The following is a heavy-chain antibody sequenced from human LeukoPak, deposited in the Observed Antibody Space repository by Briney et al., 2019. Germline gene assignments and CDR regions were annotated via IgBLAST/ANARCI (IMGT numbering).Heavy chain of an antibody. Sequence: GGSLRLSCAASGFTFSRHAMHWVRQAPGKGREWVAVISYDGSNKYYADSVKGRFAISRDNSKNSLYLQMNSLRAEDTAVYYCARVALGWFDPWGQGTLVTVSS. CDR2: ISYDGSNK. CDR3: ARVALGWFDP. V-gene: IGHV3-30*09. CDR1: GFTFSRHA. J-gene: IGHJ5*02.